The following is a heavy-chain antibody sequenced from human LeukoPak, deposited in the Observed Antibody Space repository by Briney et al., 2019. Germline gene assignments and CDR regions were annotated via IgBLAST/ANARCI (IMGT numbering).Heavy chain of an antibody. Sequence: SETLSLTCAVYGGSFSGYYWSWIRQPPGKGLEWIGETNHSGSTNYNPSLKSRVTISVDTSKNQFSLKLSSVTAADTAVYYCARYETTSYYYYGMDVWGQGTTVTVSS. CDR1: GGSFSGYY. D-gene: IGHD1-7*01. CDR3: ARYETTSYYYYGMDV. J-gene: IGHJ6*02. V-gene: IGHV4-34*01. CDR2: TNHSGST.